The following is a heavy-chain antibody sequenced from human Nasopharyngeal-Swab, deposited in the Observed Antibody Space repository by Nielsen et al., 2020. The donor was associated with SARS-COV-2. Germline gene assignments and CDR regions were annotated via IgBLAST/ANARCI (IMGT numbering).Heavy chain of an antibody. J-gene: IGHJ4*02. D-gene: IGHD2-15*01. V-gene: IGHV5-51*01. CDR1: GYSFTSNC. CDR2: IFPRDSDT. CDR3: ARSSEYCRRGTCRFEY. Sequence: GGSLTLSCKDSGYSFTSNCICWLRQLPGKGLEWMGIIFPRDSDTRYSPSFQAQVTTSVDKSINTAYLQWNSLKASDTAMYYCARSSEYCRRGTCRFEYWGQGTLLTVSS.